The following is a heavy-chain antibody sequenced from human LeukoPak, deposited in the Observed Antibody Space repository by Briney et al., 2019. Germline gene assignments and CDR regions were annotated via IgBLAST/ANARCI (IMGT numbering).Heavy chain of an antibody. D-gene: IGHD3-10*01. CDR2: ISAYNGNT. Sequence: ASVKVSCKASGYIFSNFGINWVRQAPGQGLEWMGWISAYNGNTNYAQKLQGRVTMTTDTSTSTAYMELRSLRSDDTAVYYCARDAGTALDYWGQGTLVTVSS. CDR1: GYIFSNFG. J-gene: IGHJ4*02. V-gene: IGHV1-18*01. CDR3: ARDAGTALDY.